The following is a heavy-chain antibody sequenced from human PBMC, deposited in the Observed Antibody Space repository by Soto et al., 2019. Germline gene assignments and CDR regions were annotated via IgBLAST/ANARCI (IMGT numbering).Heavy chain of an antibody. CDR2: IWYDGSNK. Sequence: QVQLVESGGGVVQPGRSLRLSCAASGFTFSSYSMHWVRQAPGKGLEWVAVIWYDGSNKYYADSVKGRFTISRDNSKNTLYLQMNSLRAEDTAVYYCARKKWLAIDYWGQGTLVTVSS. J-gene: IGHJ4*02. CDR3: ARKKWLAIDY. CDR1: GFTFSSYS. D-gene: IGHD5-12*01. V-gene: IGHV3-33*01.